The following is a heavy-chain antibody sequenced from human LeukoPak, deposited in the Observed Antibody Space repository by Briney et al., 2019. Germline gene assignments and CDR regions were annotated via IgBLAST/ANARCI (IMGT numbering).Heavy chain of an antibody. CDR1: EGTFISYA. Sequence: SVKVSCKASEGTFISYAISWVRQAPGQGLEWMGGIIPIFGTANYAQKFQGRVTITTDESTSTAYMELSSLRSEDTAVYYCARARSQYYYDSSGYDAFDIWGQGTMVTVSS. CDR2: IIPIFGTA. V-gene: IGHV1-69*05. D-gene: IGHD3-22*01. J-gene: IGHJ3*02. CDR3: ARARSQYYYDSSGYDAFDI.